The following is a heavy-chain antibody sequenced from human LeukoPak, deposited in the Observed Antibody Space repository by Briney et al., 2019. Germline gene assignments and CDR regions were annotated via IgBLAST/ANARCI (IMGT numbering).Heavy chain of an antibody. V-gene: IGHV3-7*04. CDR2: IEPDGSET. D-gene: IGHD2-15*01. J-gene: IGHJ4*02. Sequence: PGGFLRLSCAASGFTFSSYWMSWVRQAPGKGLEWVANIEPDGSETYYVDSVKGRFTISRDNARDSLYLQMNSLRAEDTAVYYCARGYCSGGSCSSYFDYWGQGTLVTVSS. CDR3: ARGYCSGGSCSSYFDY. CDR1: GFTFSSYW.